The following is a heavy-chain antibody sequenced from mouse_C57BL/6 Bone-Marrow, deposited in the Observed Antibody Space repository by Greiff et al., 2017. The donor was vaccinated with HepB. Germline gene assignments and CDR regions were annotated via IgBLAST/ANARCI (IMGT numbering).Heavy chain of an antibody. CDR3: ARPLTGTWFAY. Sequence: VQLQQSGPELVKPGASVKISCKASGYTFTDYYMNWVKQSHGKSLEWIGDINPNNGGTSYNQKFKGKATLTVDKSSSTAYMELRSLTSEDSAVYYCARPLTGTWFAYWGQGTLVTVSA. V-gene: IGHV1-26*01. D-gene: IGHD4-1*01. J-gene: IGHJ3*01. CDR1: GYTFTDYY. CDR2: INPNNGGT.